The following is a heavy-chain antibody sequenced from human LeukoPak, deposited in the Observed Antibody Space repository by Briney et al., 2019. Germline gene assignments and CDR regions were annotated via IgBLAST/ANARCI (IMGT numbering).Heavy chain of an antibody. J-gene: IGHJ4*02. CDR2: ISWNSGSI. Sequence: GRSLRLSCAASGFTFDDYAMHWVRQAPGKGLEWVSGISWNSGSIGYADSVKGRFTISRDNAKNSLYLQMNSLRAEDTAVYYCAKDTEEMATIGYFDYWGQGTLVTVSS. CDR3: AKDTEEMATIGYFDY. CDR1: GFTFDDYA. V-gene: IGHV3-9*01. D-gene: IGHD5-24*01.